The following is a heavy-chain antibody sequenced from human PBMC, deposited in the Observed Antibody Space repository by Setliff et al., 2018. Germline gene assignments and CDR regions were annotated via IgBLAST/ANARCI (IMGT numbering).Heavy chain of an antibody. CDR3: TRSRGTTVYDY. D-gene: IGHD1-7*01. Sequence: GGSLRLSCVASGYTFSSYAIHWVRQAPGKGLEWVALISWDGTKTSYADSVRGRFTISRDGSKSTLYLQMDSLRADDTAVYYCTRSRGTTVYDYWGQGTLVTVSS. V-gene: IGHV3-30*03. CDR2: ISWDGTKT. CDR1: GYTFSSYA. J-gene: IGHJ4*02.